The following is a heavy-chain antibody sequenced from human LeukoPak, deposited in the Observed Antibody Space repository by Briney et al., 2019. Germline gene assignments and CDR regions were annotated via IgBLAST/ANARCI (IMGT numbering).Heavy chain of an antibody. CDR1: GFTFSSYW. CDR2: INSDGSST. V-gene: IGHV3-74*01. J-gene: IGHJ6*02. CDR3: ARDNYYGSGSDYYGMDV. Sequence: GESLKISCAASGFTFSSYWMHWVRQAPGKGLVWVSRINSDGSSTSYADSVKGRFTISRDNAKNTLYLQMNSLRAEDTAVYYCARDNYYGSGSDYYGMDVWGQGTTVTVSS. D-gene: IGHD3-10*01.